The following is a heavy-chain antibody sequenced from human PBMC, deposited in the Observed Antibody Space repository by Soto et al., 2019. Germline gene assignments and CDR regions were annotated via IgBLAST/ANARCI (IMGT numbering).Heavy chain of an antibody. V-gene: IGHV4-34*01. CDR3: ARHGGYYFDY. CDR2: LYQGLSI. J-gene: IGHJ4*02. D-gene: IGHD3-16*01. Sequence: SLTCTVSGGAVRSGYYWSWIRQPPGKGLEWIGELYQGLSIIYNPSLESRVTISGDSSKNQFSLKLRSVTAADTAVYYCARHGGYYFDYWGQGTLVTVSS. CDR1: GGAVRSGYY.